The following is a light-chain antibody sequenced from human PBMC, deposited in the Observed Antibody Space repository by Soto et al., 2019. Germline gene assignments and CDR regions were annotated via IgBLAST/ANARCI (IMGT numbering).Light chain of an antibody. CDR2: DVS. J-gene: IGLJ1*01. Sequence: QSALTQPASVSGSPGQSITISCTGTSSDVGGYNYVSWYQQHPGKAPKLMIYDVSNRPSGVSNRFSDSKSGNTASLTISGLQAEDEADYYCSSYTSRSTLYVFGTGTKVTVL. CDR3: SSYTSRSTLYV. CDR1: SSDVGGYNY. V-gene: IGLV2-14*03.